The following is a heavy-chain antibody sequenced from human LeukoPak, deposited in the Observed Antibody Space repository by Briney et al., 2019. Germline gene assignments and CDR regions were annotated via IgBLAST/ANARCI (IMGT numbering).Heavy chain of an antibody. CDR2: IIPIFGTA. CDR3: ARVAWGVSYQFDY. J-gene: IGHJ4*02. D-gene: IGHD3-16*02. V-gene: IGHV1-69*05. Sequence: ASVKVSCKASGGTFSSYAISWVRQAPGQGLEWMGGIIPIFGTANYAQKFQGRVTITTDESTSTAYMELSSLRSEDTAVYYCARVAWGVSYQFDYWGQGTLVTVSS. CDR1: GGTFSSYA.